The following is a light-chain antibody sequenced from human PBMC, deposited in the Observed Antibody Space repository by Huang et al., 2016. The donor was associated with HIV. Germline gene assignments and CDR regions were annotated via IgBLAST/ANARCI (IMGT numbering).Light chain of an antibody. Sequence: DIQMTQSPSSVSASVGDRVTITCQASQDIGNYLNWYQQNQGKAPKLLIYDVSNWEAGVPARCSGSGSGTDFTLTISSVQSEDFATYYCQQNDNAPFTFGPGTTVDIK. CDR1: QDIGNY. CDR3: QQNDNAPFT. J-gene: IGKJ3*01. CDR2: DVS. V-gene: IGKV1-33*01.